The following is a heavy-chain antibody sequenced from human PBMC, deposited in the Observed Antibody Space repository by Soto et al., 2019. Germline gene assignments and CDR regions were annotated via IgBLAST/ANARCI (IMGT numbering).Heavy chain of an antibody. CDR2: INHSGST. Sequence: SETLSLTCAVYGGSFSGYYWSWIRQPPGKGLEWIGEINHSGSTNYNPSLKSRVTISVDTSKNQFSLKLSSVTAADTAVYYCAREKPYSSSWYHDYWGQGTLV. J-gene: IGHJ4*02. CDR1: GGSFSGYY. CDR3: AREKPYSSSWYHDY. V-gene: IGHV4-34*01. D-gene: IGHD6-13*01.